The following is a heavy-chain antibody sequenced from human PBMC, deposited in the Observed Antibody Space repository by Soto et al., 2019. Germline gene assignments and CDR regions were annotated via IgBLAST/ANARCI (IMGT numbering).Heavy chain of an antibody. CDR2: IYYSGST. CDR1: CGSISSSSYY. J-gene: IGHJ4*02. Sequence: SETLSLTCTVSCGSISSSSYYWGWIRQPPGKGLEWIGSIYYSGSTYYNPSLKSRVTISVDTSKNQFSLKLSSVTAADTAVYYCARPNIAVADYYFDYWGQGTLVTVSS. CDR3: ARPNIAVADYYFDY. V-gene: IGHV4-39*01. D-gene: IGHD6-19*01.